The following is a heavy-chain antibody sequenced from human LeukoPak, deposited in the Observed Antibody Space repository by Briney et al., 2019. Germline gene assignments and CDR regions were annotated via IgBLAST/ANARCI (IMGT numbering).Heavy chain of an antibody. Sequence: PGGSLRLSCAASGFTFSSYEMNWVRQGPGKGLEWVSYISSSGTTKYYADSVKGRFTLSRDNAKKSLSLQMNSLRAEDTAIYYCARRNRDAFDMWGQGTGVTVSS. CDR1: GFTFSSYE. CDR2: ISSSGTTK. J-gene: IGHJ3*02. D-gene: IGHD2/OR15-2a*01. V-gene: IGHV3-48*03. CDR3: ARRNRDAFDM.